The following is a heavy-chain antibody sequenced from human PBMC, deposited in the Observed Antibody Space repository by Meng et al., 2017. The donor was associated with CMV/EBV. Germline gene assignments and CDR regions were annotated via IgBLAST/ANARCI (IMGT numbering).Heavy chain of an antibody. CDR2: IKQDGSEK. J-gene: IGHJ5*02. CDR1: GFTFSSYS. D-gene: IGHD4-11*01. Sequence: GGSLRLSCAASGFTFSSYSMNWVRQAPGKGLEWVANIKQDGSEKYYVDSVKGRFTISRDNAKNSLYLQMSSLRAEDTAVYYCARGGSNYDLVWFDPWGQGTLVTVSS. V-gene: IGHV3-7*04. CDR3: ARGGSNYDLVWFDP.